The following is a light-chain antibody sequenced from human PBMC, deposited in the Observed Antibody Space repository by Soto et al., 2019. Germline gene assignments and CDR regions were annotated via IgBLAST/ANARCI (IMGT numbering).Light chain of an antibody. Sequence: DIQMTQSPSSLSASVGDRVTITCRASQSISNYLNWYQHKVGKDPKLLISAASTLQSAVPSRFRGSVSGTDFTLNNRSLQPEDFATYSCQQTDSTPIFTFGPGTKLAIK. J-gene: IGKJ3*01. CDR3: QQTDSTPIFT. CDR2: AAS. CDR1: QSISNY. V-gene: IGKV1-39*01.